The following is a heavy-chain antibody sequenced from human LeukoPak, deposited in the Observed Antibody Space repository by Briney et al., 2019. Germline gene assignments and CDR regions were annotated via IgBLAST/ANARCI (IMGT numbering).Heavy chain of an antibody. Sequence: GSLRLSCAASGFTVSSNYMSWVRQAPGKGLEWVSVIYSGGSTYYADSVKGRFTISRDNSRNTLYLQMNSLRAEDTAVYYCARDLRTLKWGGGFDPWGQGTLVTVSS. J-gene: IGHJ5*02. V-gene: IGHV3-53*01. CDR3: ARDLRTLKWGGGFDP. CDR2: IYSGGST. D-gene: IGHD3-16*01. CDR1: GFTVSSNY.